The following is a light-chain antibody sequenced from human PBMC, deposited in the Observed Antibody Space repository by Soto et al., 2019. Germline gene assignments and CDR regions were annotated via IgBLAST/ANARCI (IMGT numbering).Light chain of an antibody. J-gene: IGKJ1*01. CDR2: KAS. CDR1: HTISSW. V-gene: IGKV1-5*03. Sequence: DIQMTKSPSTLSGSVGDRVTITCRASHTISSWLAWYQQKPGKAPKLLIYKASTLKSGVPSRFSGSGSGTLFTLTISSLQSEDFAVYYCQQYNNWPGTFGQGTKVDI. CDR3: QQYNNWPGT.